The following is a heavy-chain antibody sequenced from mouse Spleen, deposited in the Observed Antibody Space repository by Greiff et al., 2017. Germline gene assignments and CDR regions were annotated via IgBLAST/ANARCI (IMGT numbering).Heavy chain of an antibody. CDR1: GFTFSDYY. CDR2: ISDGGSYT. J-gene: IGHJ3*01. CDR3: ARRLGQGPFAY. Sequence: DVKLVESGGGLVKPGGSLKLSCAASGFTFSDYYMYWVRQTPEKRLEWVATISDGGSYTYYPDSVKGRFTISRDNAKNNLYLQMSSLKSEDTAMYYCARRLGQGPFAYWGQGTLVTVSA. V-gene: IGHV5-4*02. D-gene: IGHD4-1*01.